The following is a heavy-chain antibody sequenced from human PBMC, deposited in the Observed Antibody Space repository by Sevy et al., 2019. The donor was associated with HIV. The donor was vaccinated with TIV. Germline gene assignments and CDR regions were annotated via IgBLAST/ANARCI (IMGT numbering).Heavy chain of an antibody. Sequence: GGSLRLSCAASGFTFRSYAMSWVRQAPGKGLEWVSAISGVGDYTYYADSVKGRFTISRDNSKNTLFLQMNCLRVEDTAAYYWAKDVGGGITIFGGGGGVYFDYWGQGSLVTVSS. J-gene: IGHJ4*02. CDR2: ISGVGDYT. CDR3: AKDVGGGITIFGGGGGVYFDY. D-gene: IGHD3-3*01. CDR1: GFTFRSYA. V-gene: IGHV3-23*01.